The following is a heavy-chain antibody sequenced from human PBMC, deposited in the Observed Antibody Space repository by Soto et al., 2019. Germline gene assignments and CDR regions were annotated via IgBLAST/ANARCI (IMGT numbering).Heavy chain of an antibody. CDR2: FDPEDGET. V-gene: IGHV1-24*01. Sequence: ASVKVSCKVSGYTLTELSMHWVRQAPGKGLEWMGGFDPEDGETIYAQKFQGRVTMTEDTSTDTAYMELSSLRSEDTAVYYCATDLALNMVRGVILYYWGQGTMVTSPQ. D-gene: IGHD3-10*01. CDR3: ATDLALNMVRGVILYY. J-gene: IGHJ4*02. CDR1: GYTLTELS.